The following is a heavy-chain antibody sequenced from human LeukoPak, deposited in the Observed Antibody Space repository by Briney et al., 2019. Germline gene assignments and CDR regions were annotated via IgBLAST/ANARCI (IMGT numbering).Heavy chain of an antibody. CDR3: ARAFYYVSSVYHDPLDS. V-gene: IGHV3-30*04. D-gene: IGHD3-22*01. Sequence: GSLRLSCAASEFTFTSYAMHWVRQAPGKGLEWVAFISHDGSTKYYADSVKGRFTISRDNSKNTLYLQMNSLRAEDTATFYCARAFYYVSSVYHDPLDSWGHGTLVTVSS. CDR1: EFTFTSYA. CDR2: ISHDGSTK. J-gene: IGHJ5*01.